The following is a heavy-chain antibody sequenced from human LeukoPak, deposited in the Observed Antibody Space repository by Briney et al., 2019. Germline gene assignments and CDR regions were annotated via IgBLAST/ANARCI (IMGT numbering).Heavy chain of an antibody. CDR2: IYSSGST. CDR3: ARQLSGSSLDAFDI. Sequence: SQTLSLTCTVSGGSISRYYWSWIRQPPGKGLEWIGYIYSSGSTDYNPSLKSRVTISVDTSKNQFSLKLTSVTAADTAVYYRARQLSGSSLDAFDIWGRGTMVTVSS. D-gene: IGHD1-26*01. J-gene: IGHJ3*02. CDR1: GGSISRYY. V-gene: IGHV4-59*08.